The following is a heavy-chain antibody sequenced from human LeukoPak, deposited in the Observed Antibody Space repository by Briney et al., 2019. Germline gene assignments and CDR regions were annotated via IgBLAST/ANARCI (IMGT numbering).Heavy chain of an antibody. CDR3: ARGGWLQLRAFDY. CDR1: GGSFSGYY. J-gene: IGHJ4*02. Sequence: PSETLSLTCAVYGGSFSGYYWSWIRQPPGKGLEWIGEINHSGSTNYNPSLKSRVTISVDTSKNQFSLKLSSVTAADTAVYYCARGGWLQLRAFDYWGQGTLVTVSS. V-gene: IGHV4-34*01. CDR2: INHSGST. D-gene: IGHD5-24*01.